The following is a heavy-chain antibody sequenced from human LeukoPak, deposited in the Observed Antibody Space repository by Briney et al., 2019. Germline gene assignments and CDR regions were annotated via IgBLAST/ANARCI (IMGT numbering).Heavy chain of an antibody. Sequence: ASVKVSCKASGYTFTSYYMHWVRQAPGQGLEWMGIINPSGVSTSYAQKFQGRVTMTRDTSTSTVYMELSSLRSEDTAVYYCARAKGQYCSSTSCHFDIWGQGTMVTVSS. CDR3: ARAKGQYCSSTSCHFDI. J-gene: IGHJ3*02. D-gene: IGHD2-2*01. CDR2: INPSGVST. V-gene: IGHV1-46*01. CDR1: GYTFTSYY.